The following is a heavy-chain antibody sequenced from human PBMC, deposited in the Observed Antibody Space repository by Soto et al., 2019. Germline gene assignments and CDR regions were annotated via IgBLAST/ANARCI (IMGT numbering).Heavy chain of an antibody. J-gene: IGHJ4*02. V-gene: IGHV4-59*08. CDR3: ARSKYSSGWYSLYYFDY. D-gene: IGHD6-19*01. Sequence: SETLSLTCTVSGGSISSYYWSWIRQPPGKGLEWIGYIYYSGSTNYNPSLKSRVTISVDTSKNQFSLKLSSVTAADTAVYYCARSKYSSGWYSLYYFDYWGQGTLVTVSS. CDR2: IYYSGST. CDR1: GGSISSYY.